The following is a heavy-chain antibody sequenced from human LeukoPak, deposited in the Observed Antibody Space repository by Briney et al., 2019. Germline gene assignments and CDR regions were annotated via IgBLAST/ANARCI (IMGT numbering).Heavy chain of an antibody. V-gene: IGHV4-4*02. Sequence: PSETLSLTCAVSGGSISSSNWWSWVRQPPGKGLEWIGEIYHSGSSNYNPSLKSRVTISVDKSKNQFSLKLSSVTAADTAVYYCARVVNDYVWGSYRQYYFDYWGQGTLVTVSS. D-gene: IGHD3-16*02. CDR2: IYHSGSS. CDR1: GGSISSSNW. CDR3: ARVVNDYVWGSYRQYYFDY. J-gene: IGHJ4*02.